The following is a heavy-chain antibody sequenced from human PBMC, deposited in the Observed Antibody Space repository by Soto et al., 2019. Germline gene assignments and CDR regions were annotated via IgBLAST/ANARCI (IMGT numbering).Heavy chain of an antibody. J-gene: IGHJ6*03. D-gene: IGHD1-26*01. V-gene: IGHV3-64*01. CDR1: GFTFSSYA. CDR3: ARGKRISGDYYYYYMDV. CDR2: ISSNGGST. Sequence: GGSLRLSCAASGFTFSSYAMHWVRQAPGKGLEYVSAISSNGGSTYYANSVKGRFTISRDNSKNTLYLQMGSLRAEDMAVYYCARGKRISGDYYYYYMDVWGKGTTVTVSS.